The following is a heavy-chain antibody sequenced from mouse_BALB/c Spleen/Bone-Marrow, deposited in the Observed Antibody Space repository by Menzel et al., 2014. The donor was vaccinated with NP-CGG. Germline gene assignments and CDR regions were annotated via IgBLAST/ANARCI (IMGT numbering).Heavy chain of an antibody. V-gene: IGHV1-9*01. CDR3: ARRGHGFAWFAY. CDR2: ILPGSGST. Sequence: VKVVGSGTELMKPGASVKISCKATGYTFSSYWIEWVNQRPGHGLEWIGEILPGSGSTNYNEKFKGKATFTADTSSNTVYMQLSSLTSEDSAVYYCARRGHGFAWFAYWGQGTLVTVSA. J-gene: IGHJ3*01. D-gene: IGHD1-2*01. CDR1: GYTFSSYW.